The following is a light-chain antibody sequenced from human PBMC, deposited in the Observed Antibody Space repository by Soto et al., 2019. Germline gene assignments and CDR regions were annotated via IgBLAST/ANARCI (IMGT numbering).Light chain of an antibody. V-gene: IGKV3-15*01. CDR1: QSISTS. Sequence: EIVVTQSPGTLSLSQGERATLNCRASQSISTSSLAWYRQKPGQAPRLLMYGPSTRATGIPARFSGSGSGTEFTLTIISLQSEDFAVYYCQQYNNWPTVGQGTKGDIK. J-gene: IGKJ1*01. CDR2: GPS. CDR3: QQYNNWPT.